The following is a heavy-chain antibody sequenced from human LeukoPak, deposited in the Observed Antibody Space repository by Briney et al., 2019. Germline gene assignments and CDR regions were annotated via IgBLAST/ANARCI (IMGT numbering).Heavy chain of an antibody. V-gene: IGHV1-8*01. CDR3: ARGYYESSGYYFDY. CDR1: GYAFTRYD. Sequence: GASVKVSCKASGYAFTRYDINWVRQATGQGLEWMGWMNPYSVNTDYAQKFHGRVTMTRNNSTSKAYVDLSSLRSEDTAVYYCARGYYESSGYYFDYWDQGTLVTVSS. J-gene: IGHJ4*02. D-gene: IGHD3-22*01. CDR2: MNPYSVNT.